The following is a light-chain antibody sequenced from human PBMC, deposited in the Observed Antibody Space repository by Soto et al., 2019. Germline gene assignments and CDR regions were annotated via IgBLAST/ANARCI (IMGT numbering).Light chain of an antibody. J-gene: IGKJ5*01. Sequence: EIQMTQSPSSLSASVGDRVTITCQASQDISNYLNWYQQKPGKAPKLLIYDASNLETGVPSRFSGSVSGTDGTFTISSLKKEDSPTYDCQQYDNLPITFGQGTRLETK. CDR1: QDISNY. V-gene: IGKV1-33*01. CDR3: QQYDNLPIT. CDR2: DAS.